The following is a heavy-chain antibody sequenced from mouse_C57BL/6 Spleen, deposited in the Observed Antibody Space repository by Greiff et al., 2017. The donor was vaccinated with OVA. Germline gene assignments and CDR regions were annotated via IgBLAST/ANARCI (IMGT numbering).Heavy chain of an antibody. J-gene: IGHJ3*01. Sequence: VQLQQSGPELVKPGASVKIPCKASGYTFTDYNMDWVKQSHGKSLEWIGDINPNNGGTIYNQKFKGKATLTVDKSSSTAYMELRSLTSEDTAVYYCARRGYDYDPFFAYWGQGTLVTVSA. CDR2: INPNNGGT. D-gene: IGHD2-4*01. CDR1: GYTFTDYN. CDR3: ARRGYDYDPFFAY. V-gene: IGHV1-18*01.